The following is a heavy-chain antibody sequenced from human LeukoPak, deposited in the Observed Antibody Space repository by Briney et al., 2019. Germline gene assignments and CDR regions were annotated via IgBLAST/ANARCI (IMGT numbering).Heavy chain of an antibody. CDR1: GGSISSSNW. J-gene: IGHJ4*02. CDR2: ICYSGST. V-gene: IGHV4-4*02. Sequence: KPSETLSLTCAVSGGSISSSNWWSWVRQPPGKGLEWIGYICYSGSTNYNPSLKGRVTISVDTSKNQFSLKLSSVTAADTAVYYCARRSRHWLIGYWGQGTLVTVSS. D-gene: IGHD3-9*01. CDR3: ARRSRHWLIGY.